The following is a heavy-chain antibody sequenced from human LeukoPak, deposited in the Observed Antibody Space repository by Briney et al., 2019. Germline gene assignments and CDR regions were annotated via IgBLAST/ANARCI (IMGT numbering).Heavy chain of an antibody. V-gene: IGHV1-18*01. CDR3: AKARRISISGEVCPHWFET. J-gene: IGHJ5*02. CDR2: VHSYTGDT. Sequence: ASVKVSCKTSGYIFMTYGISWVRQAPGQGLGWVGWVHSYTGDTKYAQKFRGRVTITADTATSTGYMELRSLTSDDTAIYYCAKARRISISGEVCPHWFETWGQGTLVTVSS. CDR1: GYIFMTYG. D-gene: IGHD3-3*01.